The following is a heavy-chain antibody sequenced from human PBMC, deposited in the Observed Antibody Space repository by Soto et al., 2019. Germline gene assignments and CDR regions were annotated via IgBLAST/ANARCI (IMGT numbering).Heavy chain of an antibody. CDR2: ITFAGSPWIASLNYGGST. J-gene: IGHJ5*01. Sequence: PSETLSLTCAVSGGSISSSNYFLDCIRRPPGVGLEGIGSITFAGSPWIASLNYGGSTFYSPSLKSRVTMSVDTSKNQFSLKLTSVTAADTAVYYCARRTWHYDFLDSWGRGTLVTVSS. D-gene: IGHD3-3*01. CDR3: ARRTWHYDFLDS. CDR1: GGSISSSNYF. V-gene: IGHV4-39*01.